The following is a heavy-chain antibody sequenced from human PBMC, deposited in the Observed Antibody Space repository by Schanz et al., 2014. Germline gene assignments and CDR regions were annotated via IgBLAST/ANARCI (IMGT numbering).Heavy chain of an antibody. CDR3: AKDRSWDYDSSGYFDY. V-gene: IGHV3-23*04. D-gene: IGHD3-22*01. Sequence: EVQLVESGGGLVQPGGSLRLSCAVSGFIVRSNYMTWVRQAPGKGLEWVSVISWNSGTIGYADSVKGRFTISRDNSKNTLYLQMNSLRAEDTAVYYCAKDRSWDYDSSGYFDYWGQGTLVTVSS. CDR1: GFIVRSNY. J-gene: IGHJ4*02. CDR2: ISWNSGTI.